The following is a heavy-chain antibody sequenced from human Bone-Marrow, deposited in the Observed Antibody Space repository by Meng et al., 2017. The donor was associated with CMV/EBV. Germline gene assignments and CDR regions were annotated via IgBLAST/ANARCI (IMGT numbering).Heavy chain of an antibody. Sequence: GGSLRLSCAASGFTFSSYTMNWVRQAPGKGLEWVSSISSSSSYIYYADSVKGRFTISRDNAKNSLYLQMNSLRAEDTAVYYCARGKKGGELLYFDYWGQGTLVTVSS. CDR2: ISSSSSYI. CDR3: ARGKKGGELLYFDY. V-gene: IGHV3-21*01. CDR1: GFTFSSYT. J-gene: IGHJ4*02. D-gene: IGHD1-26*01.